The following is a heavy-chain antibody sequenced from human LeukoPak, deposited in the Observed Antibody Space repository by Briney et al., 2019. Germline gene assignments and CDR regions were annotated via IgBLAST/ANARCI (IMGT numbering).Heavy chain of an antibody. V-gene: IGHV3-21*01. CDR3: ARLELYGYNYTPDFDY. CDR1: GFTFSSYS. CDR2: ISSSSSYI. D-gene: IGHD5-24*01. Sequence: GGSLRLSCAASGFTFSSYSMNWVRQAPGTGLEWVSSISSSSSYIYYADSVKGRFTISRDNAKNSLYLQMNSLRAEDTAVYYCARLELYGYNYTPDFDYWGQGTLVTVSS. J-gene: IGHJ4*02.